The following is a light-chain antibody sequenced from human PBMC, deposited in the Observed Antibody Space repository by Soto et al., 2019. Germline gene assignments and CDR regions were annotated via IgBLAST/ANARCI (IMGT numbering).Light chain of an antibody. CDR3: QKYSGPPYT. Sequence: DIQMTQSPSTLSASVGDRVTITCRASQYISSWLAWYQQKPGKAPKLLIYKASSLESGVPSRFSGSGSGTEFTLTISSLQPEDAATYYCQKYSGPPYTFGQGTKLEIK. CDR2: KAS. J-gene: IGKJ2*01. V-gene: IGKV1-5*03. CDR1: QYISSW.